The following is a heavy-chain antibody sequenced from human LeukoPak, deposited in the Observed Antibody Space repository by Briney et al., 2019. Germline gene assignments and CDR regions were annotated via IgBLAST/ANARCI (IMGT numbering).Heavy chain of an antibody. CDR3: ATINSSGWYXGAFDY. Sequence: PSETLSLTCAVYGGSFSGYYWSWIRQPPGKGLEWIGEINHSGSTNYNPSLKSRVTISVDTSKNQFSLKLSSVTAADTAVYYCATINSSGWYXGAFDYWGQGTLVTVSS. CDR1: GGSFSGYY. J-gene: IGHJ4*02. D-gene: IGHD6-19*01. V-gene: IGHV4-34*01. CDR2: INHSGST.